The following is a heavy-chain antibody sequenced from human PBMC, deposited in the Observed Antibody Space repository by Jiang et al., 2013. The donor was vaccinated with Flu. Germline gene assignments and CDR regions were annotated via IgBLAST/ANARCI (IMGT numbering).Heavy chain of an antibody. CDR3: ARRTRELRAYYFDY. D-gene: IGHD1-26*01. CDR1: GGSISSSSYY. J-gene: IGHJ4*02. CDR2: IYYSGST. V-gene: IGHV4-39*01. Sequence: ELLKPSETLSLTCTVSGGSISSSSYYWGWIRQPPGKGLEWIGSIYYSGSTYYNPSLKSRVTISVDTSKNQFSLKLSSVTAADTAVYYCARRTRELRAYYFDYWGQGTLVTVSS.